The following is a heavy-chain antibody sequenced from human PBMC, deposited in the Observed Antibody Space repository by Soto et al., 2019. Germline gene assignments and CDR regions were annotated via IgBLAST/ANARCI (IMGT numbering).Heavy chain of an antibody. CDR2: IYPGDSDT. V-gene: IGHV5-51*01. CDR3: ASQEMATKNVDAFDI. CDR1: GVNFTSYW. Sequence: GESLKISCKGFGVNFTSYWIGWVRQMPGKGLEWMGIIYPGDSDTKYSPSFQGQVTISADKSISTAYLQWSSLKASDTAMYYCASQEMATKNVDAFDIWGQGTMVTVSS. J-gene: IGHJ3*02. D-gene: IGHD5-12*01.